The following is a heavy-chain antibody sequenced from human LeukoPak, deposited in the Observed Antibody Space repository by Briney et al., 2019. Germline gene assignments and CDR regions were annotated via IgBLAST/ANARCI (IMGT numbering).Heavy chain of an antibody. Sequence: PSRTLSLTCTVSGGSISSGDYYWSWIRQPPGKGLEWLGYINYSGSTYYNPSLKSRVTISVDTSKHQFSLKLSSVTAADTAVYYCARDRYCSSTSCHNPYGMDVWGQGTTVTVSS. CDR2: INYSGST. CDR1: GGSISSGDYY. V-gene: IGHV4-30-4*01. J-gene: IGHJ6*02. CDR3: ARDRYCSSTSCHNPYGMDV. D-gene: IGHD2-2*01.